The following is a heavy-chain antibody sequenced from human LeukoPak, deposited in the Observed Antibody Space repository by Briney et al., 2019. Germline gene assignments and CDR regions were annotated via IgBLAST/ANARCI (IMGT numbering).Heavy chain of an antibody. V-gene: IGHV4-34*01. CDR2: INHSGST. Sequence: SETLSLTCAVYGGSFSGYYWSWIRQPPGKGLEWIGEINHSGSTNYNPSLKSRVTISVGTSKNQFSLKLSSVTAADTAVYYCARESGSSSSWYSTSDYYFDYWGQGTLVTVSS. CDR1: GGSFSGYY. D-gene: IGHD6-13*01. J-gene: IGHJ4*02. CDR3: ARESGSSSSWYSTSDYYFDY.